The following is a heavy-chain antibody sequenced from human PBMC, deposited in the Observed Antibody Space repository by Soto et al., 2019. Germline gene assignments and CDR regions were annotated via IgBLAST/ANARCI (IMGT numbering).Heavy chain of an antibody. Sequence: ASVKVSCKASGYTFTSYGISWVRQAPGQGLEWMGWISAYNGNTNYAQKFQGRVTITADESTSTAYMELSSLRSEDTAVYYCARGSFPHRFYDILTGPSVFYFAYWGQGTLVTVSS. V-gene: IGHV1-18*01. CDR2: ISAYNGNT. J-gene: IGHJ4*02. CDR1: GYTFTSYG. CDR3: ARGSFPHRFYDILTGPSVFYFAY. D-gene: IGHD3-9*01.